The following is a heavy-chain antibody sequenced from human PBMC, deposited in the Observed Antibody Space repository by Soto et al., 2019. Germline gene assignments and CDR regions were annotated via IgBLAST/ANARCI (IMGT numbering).Heavy chain of an antibody. V-gene: IGHV3-48*02. J-gene: IGHJ5*02. Sequence: GGSLRLSCAASGFTFSSYSMNWVRQAPGKGLEWVSYISSSSSTIYYADSVKGRFTTSRDNAKNSLYLQMNSLRDEDTAVYYCARDLKMVELNWFDPWGQGTLVTVSS. CDR1: GFTFSSYS. CDR3: ARDLKMVELNWFDP. CDR2: ISSSSSTI. D-gene: IGHD2-15*01.